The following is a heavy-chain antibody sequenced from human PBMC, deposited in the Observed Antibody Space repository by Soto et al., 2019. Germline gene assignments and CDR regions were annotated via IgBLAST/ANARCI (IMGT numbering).Heavy chain of an antibody. V-gene: IGHV1-8*01. Sequence: QVQLVQSGAEVKKPGASVKVSFKTSGYAFTSYDINWVRQAAGQGLEWMGWMNPNSGNAGSAQKFQDRVTMTRNTSISTAYMELRSLRSEDPAVYFCARCLTGDPWGQGTLVTVSS. D-gene: IGHD7-27*01. CDR3: ARCLTGDP. CDR2: MNPNSGNA. CDR1: GYAFTSYD. J-gene: IGHJ5*02.